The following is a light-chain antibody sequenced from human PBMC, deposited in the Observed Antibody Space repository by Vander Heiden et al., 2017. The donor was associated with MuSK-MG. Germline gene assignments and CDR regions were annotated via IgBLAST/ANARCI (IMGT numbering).Light chain of an antibody. V-gene: IGLV2-11*01. CDR1: ISDLRGYHY. CDR3: CAYAGSYALV. J-gene: IGLJ2*01. CDR2: NVS. Sequence: QFALTQPHSASRSPGQPVTISCPGTISDLRGYHYVSWYQPQPGQAPNPKTSNVSKRPSGVPVRFSGSRSGDSASLTISGPEDEDESDCYGCAYAGSYALVFGGGTKLTVL.